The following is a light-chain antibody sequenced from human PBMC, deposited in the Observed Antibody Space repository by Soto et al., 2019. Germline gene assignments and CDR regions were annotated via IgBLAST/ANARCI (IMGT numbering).Light chain of an antibody. CDR1: QSISSSY. V-gene: IGKV3D-20*02. J-gene: IGKJ3*01. Sequence: EIVLTQSPGTLSLSPVESATLSCRAIQSISSSYLAWYQQKPGQAPRLLIYGAASRATGIPDRFSGSGSGTDFTLTISRLEPEDFAVYYCQQRKTFGPGTKVDIK. CDR3: QQRKT. CDR2: GAA.